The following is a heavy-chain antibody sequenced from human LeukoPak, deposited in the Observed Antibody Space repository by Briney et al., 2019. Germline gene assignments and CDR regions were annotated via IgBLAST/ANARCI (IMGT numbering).Heavy chain of an antibody. Sequence: SVKVSCKASGYTFTSYGISWVRQAPGQGLEWMGRIIPILGIANYAQKFQGRVTITADKSTSTAYMELSSLRSEDTAVYYCARGFSATLSVSWGQGTLVTVSS. D-gene: IGHD2-15*01. CDR2: IIPILGIA. V-gene: IGHV1-69*04. CDR1: GYTFTSYG. CDR3: ARGFSATLSVS. J-gene: IGHJ4*02.